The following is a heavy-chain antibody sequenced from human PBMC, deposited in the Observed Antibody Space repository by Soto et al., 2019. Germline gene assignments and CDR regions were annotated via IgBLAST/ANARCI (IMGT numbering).Heavy chain of an antibody. CDR3: AISQDRGGRTTFIY. D-gene: IGHD3-16*01. V-gene: IGHV3-23*01. J-gene: IGHJ4*02. CDR2: IRDSDGST. CDR1: GFTFNKYA. Sequence: GGSLRLSCAASGFTFNKYAMTWVRQAPGEGLEWVSSIRDSDGSTYYADSVKGRFTISRDNSKNTLYLQINSLRAEDTALYYCAISQDRGGRTTFIYWGQGTQVTVSS.